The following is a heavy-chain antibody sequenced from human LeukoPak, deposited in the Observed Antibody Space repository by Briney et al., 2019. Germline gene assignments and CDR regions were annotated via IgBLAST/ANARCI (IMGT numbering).Heavy chain of an antibody. Sequence: SETLSLTCAVYGGSFSGYYWSWIRQPPGKGLEWIGEINHSGSTNYNPFLKSRVTISVDTSKNQFSLKLSSVTAADTAVYYCTGKYYYDPSGYYYADYWGQGTLVTVSS. CDR2: INHSGST. D-gene: IGHD3-22*01. J-gene: IGHJ4*02. CDR3: TGKYYYDPSGYYYADY. V-gene: IGHV4-34*01. CDR1: GGSFSGYY.